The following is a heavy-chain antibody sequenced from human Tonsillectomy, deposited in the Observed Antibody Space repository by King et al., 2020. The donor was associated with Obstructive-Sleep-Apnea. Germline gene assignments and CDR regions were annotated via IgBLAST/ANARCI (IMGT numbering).Heavy chain of an antibody. D-gene: IGHD5-12*01. CDR3: ARDPGYPDFDY. CDR1: GFTFRSYA. J-gene: IGHJ4*02. CDR2: IPYDGTNK. Sequence: QLVQSGGGVVQPGTSLRLSCAASGFTFRSYAMHWVRQAPGKGLEWVALIPYDGTNKYYADSVKGRFTISRDNSKNTLYLQMNSLRAEDTAVYYCARDPGYPDFDYWGQGTLVTVSS. V-gene: IGHV3-30*04.